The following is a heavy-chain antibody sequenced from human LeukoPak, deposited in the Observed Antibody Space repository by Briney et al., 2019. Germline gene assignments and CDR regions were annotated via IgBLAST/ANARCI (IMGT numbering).Heavy chain of an antibody. D-gene: IGHD2-15*01. J-gene: IGHJ4*02. CDR3: VKSWDVVVVVAAFDY. CDR1: GFTFNNYA. CDR2: ISGNGGGT. Sequence: GGSLRHSCSASGFTFNNYAMHWVRQSPGKGLEYVTTISGNGGGTYYADSVKGRFTISRDNSKNTLYLQLSSLRAEDTAVYYCVKSWDVVVVVAAFDYWGQGTLVTVSS. V-gene: IGHV3-64D*06.